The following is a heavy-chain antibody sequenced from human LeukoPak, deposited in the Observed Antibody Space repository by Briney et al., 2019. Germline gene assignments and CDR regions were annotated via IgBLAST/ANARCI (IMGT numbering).Heavy chain of an antibody. CDR3: ARHGGGSYYSLYYYYMDV. CDR2: INHSGST. CDR1: GGSFSGYY. V-gene: IGHV4-34*01. J-gene: IGHJ6*03. D-gene: IGHD1-26*01. Sequence: PSETLSLTCAVYGGSFSGYYWRWIRQPPGKGLEWIGEINHSGSTNYDPSLKSRVTISVDTSKNQFSRKLSSVAAADTAVYYCARHGGGSYYSLYYYYMDVWGKGTTVTISS.